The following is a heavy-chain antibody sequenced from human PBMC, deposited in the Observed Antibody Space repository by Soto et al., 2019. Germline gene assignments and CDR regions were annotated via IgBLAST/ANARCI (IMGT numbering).Heavy chain of an antibody. Sequence: ASVKVSCKASGGTFSSYTISWVRQAPGQGLEWMGRIIPILGIANYAQKFQGRVTITADKSTSTAYIELSSLRSEDTAVYYFARVSRYCSSTSCYAYHDAFDIWGQGTMVTVSS. J-gene: IGHJ3*02. CDR1: GGTFSSYT. V-gene: IGHV1-69*02. CDR3: ARVSRYCSSTSCYAYHDAFDI. D-gene: IGHD2-2*01. CDR2: IIPILGIA.